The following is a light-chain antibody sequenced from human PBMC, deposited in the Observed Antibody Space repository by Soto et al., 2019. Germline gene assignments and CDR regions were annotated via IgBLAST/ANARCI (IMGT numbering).Light chain of an antibody. CDR1: QSVSSN. Sequence: EIVMTQSPATLAVSPGERAALSCRASQSVSSNFAWYQQKPGQAPRLLIYGASSRATGTPARFSGSGSGTEFTPGISSLQSEDFAVYYWQQYDNWPYTFGLGTKLEMK. CDR2: GAS. CDR3: QQYDNWPYT. V-gene: IGKV3-15*01. J-gene: IGKJ2*01.